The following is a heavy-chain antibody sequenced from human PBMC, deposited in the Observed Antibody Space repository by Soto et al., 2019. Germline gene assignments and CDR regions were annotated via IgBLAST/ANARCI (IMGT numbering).Heavy chain of an antibody. J-gene: IGHJ6*03. CDR1: GFTFSDYS. Sequence: GGSLRLSCAASGFTFSDYSMNWVRQGPGKGLEWVSGLSGSGGSRYYADSVKGRFTISRDNSKNTLYLQMNSLRAEDTAAYYCAKTEGNYYYMDVWGKGTTVTVSS. CDR3: AKTEGNYYYMDV. V-gene: IGHV3-23*01. CDR2: LSGSGGSR.